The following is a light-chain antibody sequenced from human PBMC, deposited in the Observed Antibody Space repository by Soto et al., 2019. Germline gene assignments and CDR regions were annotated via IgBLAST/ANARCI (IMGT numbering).Light chain of an antibody. CDR3: QQSYTTPRT. V-gene: IGKV1-39*01. CDR2: GAS. CDR1: QSIISH. Sequence: DIQMTHSPSSLSASVGDRVAITCRASQSIISHLNWYQQKAGKAPKLLISGASSLESGVPSRFSGSGSGTDFTLTISSLQPEDFATYYCQQSYTTPRTFGQGTKVDIK. J-gene: IGKJ1*01.